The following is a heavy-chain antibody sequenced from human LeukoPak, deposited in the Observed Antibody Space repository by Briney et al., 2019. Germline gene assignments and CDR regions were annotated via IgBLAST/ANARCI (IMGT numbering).Heavy chain of an antibody. CDR1: GGTFSSYA. CDR3: ARMSITIFGVVIRHDAFDI. CDR2: IIPIFGTA. J-gene: IGHJ3*02. D-gene: IGHD3-3*01. Sequence: SVKVSCKASGGTFSSYAISWVRQAPGQGLEWMGGIIPIFGTANYAQKFQGRVTITTDESTSTAYMELSSLRSEDTAVYYCARMSITIFGVVIRHDAFDIWGQGTMVTVSS. V-gene: IGHV1-69*05.